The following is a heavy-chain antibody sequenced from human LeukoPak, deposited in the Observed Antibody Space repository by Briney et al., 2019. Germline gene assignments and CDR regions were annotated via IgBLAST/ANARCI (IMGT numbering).Heavy chain of an antibody. J-gene: IGHJ5*02. Sequence: SETLSLTCTVSGVSISSYYWRWIRQPPGKGLEWIGYIYYSGSTNYNPSLKSRVTISVDTSRNQFSLKLSSVTAADTAVYYCARNYDTWFDPWGQGTLVTVSS. CDR1: GVSISSYY. CDR3: ARNYDTWFDP. D-gene: IGHD3-9*01. V-gene: IGHV4-59*01. CDR2: IYYSGST.